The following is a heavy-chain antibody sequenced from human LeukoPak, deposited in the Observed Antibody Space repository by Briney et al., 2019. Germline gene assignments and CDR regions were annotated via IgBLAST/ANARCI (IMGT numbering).Heavy chain of an antibody. D-gene: IGHD2-8*01. J-gene: IGHJ2*01. CDR1: GYTFTSYG. CDR3: VTGPDAIPSGDWYFDL. V-gene: IGHV1-18*01. Sequence: EASVKVSCKASGYTFTSYGISWVRQAPGQGLEWMGWISAYNGNTNYAQKLQGRVTMTEDTSTDTAYMELSSLRSEDTAVYYCVTGPDAIPSGDWYFDLWGRGTLVTVSS. CDR2: ISAYNGNT.